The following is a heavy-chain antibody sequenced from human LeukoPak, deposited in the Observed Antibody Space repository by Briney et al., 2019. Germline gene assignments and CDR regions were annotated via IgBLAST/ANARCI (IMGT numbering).Heavy chain of an antibody. V-gene: IGHV1-46*01. CDR2: ISPSGGST. CDR3: ARDAGIAAAGTLQTNDY. J-gene: IGHJ4*02. CDR1: GYTFTSNY. D-gene: IGHD6-13*01. Sequence: ASVKVSCKALGYTFTSNYMHWVRQAPGQGPEWMGVISPSGGSTTYAQKFQGRVTLTRDMSTSTDYLELSSLRSEDTAVYYCARDAGIAAAGTLQTNDYWGQGTLVTVSS.